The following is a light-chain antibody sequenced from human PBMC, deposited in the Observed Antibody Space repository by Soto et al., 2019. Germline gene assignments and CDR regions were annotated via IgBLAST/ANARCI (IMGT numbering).Light chain of an antibody. CDR2: KAS. Sequence: QMSQSPSTVSGSGGDSETITCRPSQTLXSRFLWSQQKPGEPPKVLXYKASTLKRGVPSRLSGSGSGTDFTLPISSLQPEDFATYYCQQSYSTPWTFGQGTKVDIK. CDR1: QTLXSR. J-gene: IGKJ1*01. CDR3: QQSYSTPWT. V-gene: IGKV1-5*03.